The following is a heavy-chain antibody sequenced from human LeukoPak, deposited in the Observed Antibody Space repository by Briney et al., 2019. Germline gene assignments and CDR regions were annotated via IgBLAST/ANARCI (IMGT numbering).Heavy chain of an antibody. J-gene: IGHJ4*02. CDR1: GFTFSSYS. V-gene: IGHV3-21*01. Sequence: GGSLRLSCAASGFTFSSYSMNWVRQAPGKGLEWVSSISSSSTYIYYADSVKGRFTIPRDNAKNSLYLQMNSLRAEDTAVYYCARDLQYCSSTSCYASYFDYGGQGTLVTVSS. D-gene: IGHD2-2*01. CDR2: ISSSSTYI. CDR3: ARDLQYCSSTSCYASYFDY.